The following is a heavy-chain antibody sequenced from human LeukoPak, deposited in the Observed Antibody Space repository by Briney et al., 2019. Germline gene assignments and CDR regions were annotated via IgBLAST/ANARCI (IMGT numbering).Heavy chain of an antibody. V-gene: IGHV3-30-3*01. J-gene: IGHJ4*02. CDR3: AKVLYSSSWYATGPFDY. CDR1: GFTFSSYA. Sequence: GRSLRLSCAASGFTFSSYAMHWVRQAPGKGLEWVAVISYDGSNKYYADSVKGRFTISRDNSKNTLYLQMNNLRAEDTAVYYCAKVLYSSSWYATGPFDYWGQGTLVTVSS. D-gene: IGHD6-13*01. CDR2: ISYDGSNK.